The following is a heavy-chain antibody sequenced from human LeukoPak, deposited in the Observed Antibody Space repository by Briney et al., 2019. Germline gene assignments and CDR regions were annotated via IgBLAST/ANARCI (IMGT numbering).Heavy chain of an antibody. CDR3: ARGVVLMVYANYFDY. V-gene: IGHV1-69*13. Sequence: ASVQGSCKASGGTFSSYAISWVRQAPGQGLEWMGGIIPIFGTANYAQKFQGRVTITADESTSTAYMELSSLRSEDTAVYYCARGVVLMVYANYFDYWGQGTLVTVSS. J-gene: IGHJ4*02. CDR2: IIPIFGTA. CDR1: GGTFSSYA. D-gene: IGHD2-8*01.